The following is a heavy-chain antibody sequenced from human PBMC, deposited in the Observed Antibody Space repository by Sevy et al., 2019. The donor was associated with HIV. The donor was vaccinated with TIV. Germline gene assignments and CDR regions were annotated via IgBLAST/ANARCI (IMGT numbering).Heavy chain of an antibody. J-gene: IGHJ3*02. CDR1: GYTFTSYA. CDR3: ARDSTDSSWDDAFDI. D-gene: IGHD6-13*01. Sequence: ASVKVSCKASGYTFTSYAMHWVRQAPGQRLEWMGWINAGNGNTKYSQKFQGRVTMTRDTSARTAYMELSSLRSEDTAVYYCARDSTDSSWDDAFDIWGQGTMATVSS. CDR2: INAGNGNT. V-gene: IGHV1-3*01.